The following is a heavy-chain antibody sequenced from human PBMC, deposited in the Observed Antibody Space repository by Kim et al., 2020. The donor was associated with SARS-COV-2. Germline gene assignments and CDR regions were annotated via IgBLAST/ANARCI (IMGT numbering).Heavy chain of an antibody. J-gene: IGHJ5*02. CDR3: ARRDTSWFDP. CDR1: GGSINTFSYF. V-gene: IGHV4-39*01. Sequence: SETLSLTCSVSGGSINTFSYFWGWIRQPQGEGLEWIVYVHSSGKAYYNLSLKSRVTTSLDTSKNQFSLKLSSVTAADTAVYYCARRDTSWFDPWGQGTLVTVSS. CDR2: VHSSGKA.